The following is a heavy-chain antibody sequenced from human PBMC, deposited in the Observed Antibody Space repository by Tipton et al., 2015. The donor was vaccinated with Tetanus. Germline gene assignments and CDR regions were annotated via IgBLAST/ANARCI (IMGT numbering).Heavy chain of an antibody. CDR3: ARGDPTNEPLNY. J-gene: IGHJ4*02. Sequence: GLVKPSDTLSLTCGVSGGSISSGGYYWSWIRQHPGKGLEWIGYIYYSGSTYYNPSLKSRVTISVDTSKNQFSLKLYSVTAADTAVYYCARGDPTNEPLNYWGQGTLVTVSS. D-gene: IGHD1-1*01. V-gene: IGHV4-31*11. CDR2: IYYSGST. CDR1: GGSISSGGYY.